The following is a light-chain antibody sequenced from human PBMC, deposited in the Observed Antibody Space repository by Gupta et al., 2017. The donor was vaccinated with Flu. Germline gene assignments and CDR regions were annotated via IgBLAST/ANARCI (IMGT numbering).Light chain of an antibody. CDR3: SSFRTTGTLV. CDR2: HVV. V-gene: IGLV2-14*03. J-gene: IGLJ3*02. CDR1: TTDVGKYDF. Sequence: QSALTQPASVSGSPGQSITISCTGTTTDVGKYDFVSWYQQHPGKAPKVIIYHVVNRPSDISNRFSGSKSGNAASLTISGLRTEDEADYYCSSFRTTGTLVFGGGTKLTVL.